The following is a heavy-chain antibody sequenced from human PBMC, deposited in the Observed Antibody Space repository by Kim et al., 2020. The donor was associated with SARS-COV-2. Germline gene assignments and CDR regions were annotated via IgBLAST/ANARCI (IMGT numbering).Heavy chain of an antibody. J-gene: IGHJ6*02. Sequence: GGSLRLSCAASGFTFSSYGMHWVRQAPGKGLEWVAVISYDGSNKYYADSVKGRFTISRDNSKNTLYLQMNSLRAEDTAVYYCARDRIAVAGTYYYYYGMDVWGQGTTVTVSS. D-gene: IGHD6-19*01. CDR2: ISYDGSNK. CDR3: ARDRIAVAGTYYYYYGMDV. CDR1: GFTFSSYG. V-gene: IGHV3-33*05.